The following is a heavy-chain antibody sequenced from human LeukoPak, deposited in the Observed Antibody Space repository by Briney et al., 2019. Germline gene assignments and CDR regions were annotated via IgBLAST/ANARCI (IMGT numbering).Heavy chain of an antibody. V-gene: IGHV3-23*01. CDR1: GFTFSSYA. J-gene: IGHJ4*02. CDR3: AKDRGDGDYFDY. D-gene: IGHD3-10*01. CDR2: ISGSGGST. Sequence: GGSLGLSCAASGFTFSSYAMSWVRQAPGKGLEWVSAISGSGGSTYYADSVKGRFTISRDNSKNTLYLQMNSLRAEDTAVYYCAKDRGDGDYFDYWGQGTLVTVSS.